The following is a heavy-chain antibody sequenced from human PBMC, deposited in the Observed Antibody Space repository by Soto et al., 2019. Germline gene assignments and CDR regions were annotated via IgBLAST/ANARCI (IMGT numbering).Heavy chain of an antibody. CDR2: INHSGRT. Sequence: SETLSLTCAVYGGSFSGYYWSWIRQPPGKGLEWIGEINHSGRTNYNPSLKSRVTISVDTSKNQFSLKLTSVTAADTAVYYCAREGIAAINFDYWGQGTLVTVSS. V-gene: IGHV4-34*01. D-gene: IGHD6-25*01. CDR1: GGSFSGYY. J-gene: IGHJ4*02. CDR3: AREGIAAINFDY.